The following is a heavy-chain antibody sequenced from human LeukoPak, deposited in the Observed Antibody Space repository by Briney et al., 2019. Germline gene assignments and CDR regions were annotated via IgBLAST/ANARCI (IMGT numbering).Heavy chain of an antibody. J-gene: IGHJ5*02. CDR2: INAGNGHT. Sequence: ASVNVSCKASGYTFTSYAMHWVRQAPGQRLEWMGWINAGNGHTKYSQTFQARVTITRDTSASTAYMELSSLRSEDTAVYYCASPAAPYYDILTGYSWGQGTLVTVSS. CDR1: GYTFTSYA. CDR3: ASPAAPYYDILTGYS. D-gene: IGHD3-9*01. V-gene: IGHV1-3*01.